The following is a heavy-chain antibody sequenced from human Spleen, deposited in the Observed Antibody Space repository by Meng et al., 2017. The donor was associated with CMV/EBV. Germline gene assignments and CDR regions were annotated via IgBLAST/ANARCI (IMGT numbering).Heavy chain of an antibody. CDR3: ARVRGLGKWFDP. J-gene: IGHJ5*02. D-gene: IGHD3-16*01. CDR2: INPRRGGT. Sequence: CKTSGYTFTDYYLFWVRQAPGQGLEWMGWINPRRGGTSYAQNFQGRVTMTRDTSISTAYMELSRLTSADTAIYYCARVRGLGKWFDPWGQGSLVTVSS. V-gene: IGHV1-2*02. CDR1: GYTFTDYY.